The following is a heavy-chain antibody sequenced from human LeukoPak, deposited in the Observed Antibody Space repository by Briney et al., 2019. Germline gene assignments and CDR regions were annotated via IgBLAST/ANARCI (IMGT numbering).Heavy chain of an antibody. Sequence: SETLSLTCTVSGASISSGPYFWGWIRQPPAKGLEWIGGIFSNGGTYYNPSLKSRILISGDSSKNHVFLNLTPVTATDTAVYYCARSFDSAMAPYDKWGQGTLVTVSS. CDR2: IFSNGGT. CDR1: GASISSGPYF. J-gene: IGHJ4*02. CDR3: ARSFDSAMAPYDK. D-gene: IGHD5-18*01. V-gene: IGHV4-39*02.